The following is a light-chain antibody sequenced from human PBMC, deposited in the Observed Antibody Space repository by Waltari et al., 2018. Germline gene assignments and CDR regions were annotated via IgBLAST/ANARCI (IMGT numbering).Light chain of an antibody. CDR1: QSVSSTY. J-gene: IGKJ1*01. CDR2: GAS. CDR3: QQSAGSTWT. V-gene: IGKV3-20*01. Sequence: EIVLTQSPGTLSLSPGERVTLSCRASQSVSSTYLAWYQQKPGQAPRLLIYGASSRATGIPDRFSGSGSGTDFTLTISRLEPEDFAVYYCQQSAGSTWTFGQGTKVEFK.